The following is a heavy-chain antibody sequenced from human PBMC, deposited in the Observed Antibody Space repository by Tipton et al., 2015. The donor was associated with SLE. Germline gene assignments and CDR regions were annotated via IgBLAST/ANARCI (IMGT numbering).Heavy chain of an antibody. Sequence: SLRLSCAASGFTFDDYAMHWVRQAPGKGLEWVSGVSWNGASMGYADSVKGRFTISRDNAKNSLYLQMNSLRAEDTALYYCVKEIEAAQGFGHWGQGTLVTVSS. J-gene: IGHJ4*02. D-gene: IGHD2-15*01. CDR2: VSWNGASM. CDR1: GFTFDDYA. V-gene: IGHV3-9*01. CDR3: VKEIEAAQGFGH.